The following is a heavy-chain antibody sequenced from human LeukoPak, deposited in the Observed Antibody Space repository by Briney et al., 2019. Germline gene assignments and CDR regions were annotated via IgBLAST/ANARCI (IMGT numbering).Heavy chain of an antibody. Sequence: ASVKVSCKASGYTFTSYDIKGVRHATGQGLEWMGWMDPNSGNTGYAQKFQGRVTMTRNTSISTGYMELSSLRSEDTAVYYCARGGITVTDYWGQGTLVTVSS. V-gene: IGHV1-8*01. CDR3: ARGGITVTDY. CDR1: GYTFTSYD. J-gene: IGHJ4*02. D-gene: IGHD4-17*01. CDR2: MDPNSGNT.